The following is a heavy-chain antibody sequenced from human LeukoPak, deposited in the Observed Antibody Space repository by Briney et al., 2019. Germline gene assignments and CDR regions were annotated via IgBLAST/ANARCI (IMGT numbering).Heavy chain of an antibody. CDR2: ISSSSSTI. CDR1: ELTFSSYS. Sequence: GGSLRLSCAASELTFSSYSMNWVRQAPGKGLEWVSYISSSSSTIYYADSVKGRSTISRDNGKNSLYLQMNSLRDEDTAVYYCARGMYSSGCYYFDYWGQGTLVTVSS. D-gene: IGHD6-19*01. J-gene: IGHJ4*02. V-gene: IGHV3-48*02. CDR3: ARGMYSSGCYYFDY.